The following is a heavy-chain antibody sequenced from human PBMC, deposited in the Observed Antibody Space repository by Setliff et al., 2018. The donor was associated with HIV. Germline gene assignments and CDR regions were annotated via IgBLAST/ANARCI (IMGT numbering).Heavy chain of an antibody. V-gene: IGHV1-8*03. Sequence: ASVKVSCKASGYTFTNYDIYWLRQASGQGLEWMGWMNPNSGNTGYAQKFQGRVTITRNTSISTAFMQLSSLRTEDTAVYYCARGRPFRGAVAGPAHFAYWGQGTLVTVSS. J-gene: IGHJ4*02. CDR1: GYTFTNYD. CDR3: ARGRPFRGAVAGPAHFAY. D-gene: IGHD6-19*01. CDR2: MNPNSGNT.